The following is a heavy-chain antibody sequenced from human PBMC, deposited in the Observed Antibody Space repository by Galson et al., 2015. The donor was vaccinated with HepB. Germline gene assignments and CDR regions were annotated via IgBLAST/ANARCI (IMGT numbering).Heavy chain of an antibody. J-gene: IGHJ4*02. CDR3: VRRGSGRYFDY. CDR1: EFIFSDYY. Sequence: SLRLSCAASEFIFSDYYMSWIRQAPGKGLEWLSYISSSGSAISYSDSVKGRFTISRDNAKNSLYLQMTSLRAEDTAVYYCVRRGSGRYFDYWGQGTLVTVSS. D-gene: IGHD3-10*01. CDR2: ISSSGSAI. V-gene: IGHV3-11*01.